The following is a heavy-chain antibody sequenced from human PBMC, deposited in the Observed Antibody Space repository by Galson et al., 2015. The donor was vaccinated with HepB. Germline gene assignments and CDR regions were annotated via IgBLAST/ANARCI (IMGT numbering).Heavy chain of an antibody. CDR2: ISGSGGST. CDR3: AKDMSSLDLDY. D-gene: IGHD1-1*01. J-gene: IGHJ4*02. CDR1: GFTFSSYA. Sequence: SLRLSCAASGFTFSSYAMSWVRQVPGKGLEWVSAISGSGGSTYYADSVKGRFTISRDNSKNTLFLQRNSLRAEDTAVYYCAKDMSSLDLDYWGQGTLVTVSS. V-gene: IGHV3-23*01.